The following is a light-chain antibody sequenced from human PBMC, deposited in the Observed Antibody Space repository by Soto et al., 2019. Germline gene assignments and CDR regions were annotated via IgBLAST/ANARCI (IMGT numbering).Light chain of an antibody. CDR2: DAS. J-gene: IGKJ5*01. V-gene: IGKV1-33*01. CDR1: QSISSY. Sequence: DIQMTQSPSSLSASVGDRVTITCRASQSISSYLNWYQQKPGKAPKLLIYDASNLETRVPSRFSGSGSGTDFTFTISSLQPEDIATYYCQQYDNPYTFGQGTRLDIK. CDR3: QQYDNPYT.